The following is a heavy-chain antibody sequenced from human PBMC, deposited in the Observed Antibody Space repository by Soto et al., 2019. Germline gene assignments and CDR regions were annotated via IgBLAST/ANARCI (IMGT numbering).Heavy chain of an antibody. J-gene: IGHJ6*02. D-gene: IGHD4-17*01. CDR2: ISYDGTNK. CDR1: GFTFSTYG. Sequence: QVQLVESGGGEVQPGRSLTISCAASGFTFSTYGMHWVRQTPGKGLEWVAVISYDGTNKFYSDSVKGRFTISRDNFKNTRTLQINSLRADDTAVYSCAKDLQSYGDYDYYCYGMAVLGLGTMVTVSS. CDR3: AKDLQSYGDYDYYCYGMAV. V-gene: IGHV3-30*18.